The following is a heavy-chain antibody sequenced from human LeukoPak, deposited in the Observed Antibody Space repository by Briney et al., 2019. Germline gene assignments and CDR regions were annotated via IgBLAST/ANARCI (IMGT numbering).Heavy chain of an antibody. J-gene: IGHJ4*02. CDR2: SYSEGNT. Sequence: SETLSLTCTVSGGSISSYYWSWIRQPAGKGLEWIGRSYSEGNTNYNPSFKSRVTLSVDTSRTQLSLRLTSATAAETAVYYCARFSSSNGNWYPEDNWGQGTPVTVSS. CDR3: ARFSSSNGNWYPEDN. CDR1: GGSISSYY. V-gene: IGHV4-4*07. D-gene: IGHD6-13*01.